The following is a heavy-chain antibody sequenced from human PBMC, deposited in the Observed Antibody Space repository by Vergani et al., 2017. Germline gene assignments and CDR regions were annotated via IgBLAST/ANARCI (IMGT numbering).Heavy chain of an antibody. Sequence: EVQLVESGGGLVQPGRSLRLSCAASGFTFDDYAMHWVRQAPGKGLEWVSYISSSGSTIYYADSVKGRFTISRDNAKNSLYLQMNSLRAEDTAVYYCARDLRRDGGWFDPWGQGTLVTVSS. D-gene: IGHD5-24*01. V-gene: IGHV3-48*03. CDR3: ARDLRRDGGWFDP. J-gene: IGHJ5*02. CDR2: ISSSGSTI. CDR1: GFTFDDYA.